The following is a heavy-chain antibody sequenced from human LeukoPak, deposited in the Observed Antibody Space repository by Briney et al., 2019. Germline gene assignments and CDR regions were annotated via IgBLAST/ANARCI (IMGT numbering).Heavy chain of an antibody. CDR3: ARTIYYYESTSYFSDAFDV. CDR1: GFTLSGHS. Sequence: GGSLRLSCAATGFTLSGHSMNWVRQAPGKGLDWVSSISPTSAYVYYQDSVKGRFTISRDDAKNSLYLEMDSLRAEDTAVYYCARTIYYYESTSYFSDAFDVWGQGTMVTVSS. V-gene: IGHV3-21*01. J-gene: IGHJ3*01. D-gene: IGHD3-22*01. CDR2: ISPTSAYV.